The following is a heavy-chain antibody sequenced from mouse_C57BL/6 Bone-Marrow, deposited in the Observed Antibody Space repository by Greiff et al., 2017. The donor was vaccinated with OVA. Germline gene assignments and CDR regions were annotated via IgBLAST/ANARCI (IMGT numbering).Heavy chain of an antibody. V-gene: IGHV1-54*01. CDR1: GYAFTNYL. D-gene: IGHD2-5*01. CDR3: ARSKYSNYSLAY. CDR2: INPGSGGT. Sequence: VQLVESGAELVRPGTSVKVSCKASGYAFTNYLIEWVKQRPGQGLEWIGVINPGSGGTNYNEKFKGKATLTADKSSSTAYMQLSSLTSEDSAVYFCARSKYSNYSLAYWGQGTLVTVSA. J-gene: IGHJ3*01.